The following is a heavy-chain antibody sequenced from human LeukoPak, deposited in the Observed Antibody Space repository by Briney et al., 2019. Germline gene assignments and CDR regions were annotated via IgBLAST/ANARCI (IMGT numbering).Heavy chain of an antibody. V-gene: IGHV1-2*02. CDR2: IYPKSGGT. J-gene: IGHJ4*02. Sequence: ASVKVSCKDSGYTFTRYYMHWVRQAPGQGLEWMGWIYPKSGGTNYAQKFQGRVTMTRDTYISTAYMELSRLRSDDTAVYYCARVGATGTTSPFDYWGQGTLVTVSS. CDR3: ARVGATGTTSPFDY. D-gene: IGHD1-1*01. CDR1: GYTFTRYY.